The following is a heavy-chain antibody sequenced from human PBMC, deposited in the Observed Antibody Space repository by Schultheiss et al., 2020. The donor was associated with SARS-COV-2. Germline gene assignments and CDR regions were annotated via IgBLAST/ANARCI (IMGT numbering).Heavy chain of an antibody. CDR3: ARVCSSTSCHDY. Sequence: ASVKVSCRASGYTFTGYYMHWVRQAPGQGLEWVGRINANSGGTDYGQKFQGRVTMTRDTSIRTAYMELSRLRSDDTAVYYCARVCSSTSCHDYWGQGTLVTVSS. V-gene: IGHV1-2*06. D-gene: IGHD2-2*01. J-gene: IGHJ4*02. CDR1: GYTFTGYY. CDR2: INANSGGT.